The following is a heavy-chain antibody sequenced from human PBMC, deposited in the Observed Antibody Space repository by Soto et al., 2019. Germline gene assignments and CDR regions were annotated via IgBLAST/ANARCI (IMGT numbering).Heavy chain of an antibody. D-gene: IGHD3-3*02. Sequence: GXLRLSCAASGFXFSSYWMHWVRQAPGKGLVWVSRINSDGSSTSYADSVKGRFTISRDNAKNTLYLQMNSLRAEDTAVYYCARDFHALTYAFDIWGQGTMVTVS. J-gene: IGHJ3*02. V-gene: IGHV3-74*01. CDR2: INSDGSST. CDR3: ARDFHALTYAFDI. CDR1: GFXFSSYW.